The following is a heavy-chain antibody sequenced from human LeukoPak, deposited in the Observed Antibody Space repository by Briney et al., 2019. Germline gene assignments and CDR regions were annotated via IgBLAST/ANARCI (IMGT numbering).Heavy chain of an antibody. D-gene: IGHD3-3*01. J-gene: IGHJ5*02. V-gene: IGHV4-31*03. CDR3: ARTVSDFWSGYYISCRFDP. CDR1: GGSISSGGYY. Sequence: PSETLSLTCTVSGGSISSGGYYWSWIRQHPGKGLEWIGYIYYSGSTYYNPSLKSRVTISVDTSKNQFSLKLSSVTAADTAVYYCARTVSDFWSGYYISCRFDPWGQGTLVTVSS. CDR2: IYYSGST.